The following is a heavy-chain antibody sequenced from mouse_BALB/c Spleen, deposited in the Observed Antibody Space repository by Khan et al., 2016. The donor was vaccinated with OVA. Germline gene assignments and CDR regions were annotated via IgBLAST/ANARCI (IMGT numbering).Heavy chain of an antibody. Sequence: QVQLKQSGPELVKPGASLKVSCKASGYKFTDYIIGWVKQSTRQGLEWIGDIFPGRGTPYYNEKFKDKDTLTADKSSNTAYMHLSSLTSEDSAVYFWARGGYSVFAYWGQGTLVTVSS. D-gene: IGHD2-14*01. CDR1: GYKFTDYI. CDR3: ARGGYSVFAY. CDR2: IFPGRGTP. J-gene: IGHJ3*01. V-gene: IGHV1-77*01.